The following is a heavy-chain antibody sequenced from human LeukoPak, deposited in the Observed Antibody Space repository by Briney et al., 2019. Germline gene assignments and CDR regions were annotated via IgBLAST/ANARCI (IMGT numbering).Heavy chain of an antibody. CDR1: GGTFSSYA. V-gene: IGHV1-69*13. CDR2: IMPIFGTA. Sequence: SVKVSCKASGGTFSSYAISWVRQAPGQGLEWRGGIMPIFGTANYAQKFQGRVTITPDESTSTDYMELSSLRSEDTAVYYCATGYCSSTSCYLRGDWFDPWGQGTMVTVSS. J-gene: IGHJ5*02. CDR3: ATGYCSSTSCYLRGDWFDP. D-gene: IGHD2-2*01.